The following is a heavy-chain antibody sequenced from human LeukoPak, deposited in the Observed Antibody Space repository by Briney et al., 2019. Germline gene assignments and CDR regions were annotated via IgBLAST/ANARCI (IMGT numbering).Heavy chain of an antibody. Sequence: ASVKVSCKASGYTFTSYGISWVRQAPGQGLEWMGWISACNGNTNYAQKLQGRVTMTTDTSTSTAYMELRSLRSDDTAVYYCARAGDIVVVVAATFDYFDYWGQGTLVTVSS. CDR3: ARAGDIVVVVAATFDYFDY. CDR1: GYTFTSYG. J-gene: IGHJ4*02. D-gene: IGHD2-15*01. CDR2: ISACNGNT. V-gene: IGHV1-18*01.